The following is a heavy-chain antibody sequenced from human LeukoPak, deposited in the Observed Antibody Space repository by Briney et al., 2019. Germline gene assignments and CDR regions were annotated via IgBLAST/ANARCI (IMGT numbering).Heavy chain of an antibody. V-gene: IGHV1-2*02. CDR3: ARLAVPPS. Sequence: ASVKVSCKGSGYTFTAYHMHWVRQAPGQGLEWMGWINANSGDTNYAQKFQGRVTITRDTSINTAYMELSSLRSDDTAVYFCARLAVPPSWGQGTLVTVS. J-gene: IGHJ5*02. D-gene: IGHD6-19*01. CDR1: GYTFTAYH. CDR2: INANSGDT.